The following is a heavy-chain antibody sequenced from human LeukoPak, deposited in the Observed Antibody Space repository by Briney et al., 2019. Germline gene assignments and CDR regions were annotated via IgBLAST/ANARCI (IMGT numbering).Heavy chain of an antibody. CDR2: IKQDGSEK. J-gene: IGHJ4*02. CDR1: GFTFSSYW. CDR3: ARAPILRYFEGYYFDY. V-gene: IGHV3-7*01. D-gene: IGHD3-9*01. Sequence: GGSLRLSCAASGFTFSSYWMSWVRQAPGKGLEWVANIKQDGSEKYYVDSVKGRFTIPRDNAKNSLYLQMNSLRAEDTAVYYCARAPILRYFEGYYFDYWGQGTLVTVSS.